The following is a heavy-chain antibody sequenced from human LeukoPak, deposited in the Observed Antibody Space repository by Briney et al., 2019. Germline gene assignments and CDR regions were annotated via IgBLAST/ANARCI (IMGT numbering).Heavy chain of an antibody. Sequence: PGGSLRLSCAASGFTFRSYSMHWVRQAPGKGLEWEAAISYDGSNKNYADSVKGRFTISRDNSKNTLYLQMNSLRAEDTAVYYCAKDPYDYGDPWFGYWGQGTLVTVSS. CDR3: AKDPYDYGDPWFGY. D-gene: IGHD4-17*01. CDR2: ISYDGSNK. J-gene: IGHJ4*02. CDR1: GFTFRSYS. V-gene: IGHV3-30*04.